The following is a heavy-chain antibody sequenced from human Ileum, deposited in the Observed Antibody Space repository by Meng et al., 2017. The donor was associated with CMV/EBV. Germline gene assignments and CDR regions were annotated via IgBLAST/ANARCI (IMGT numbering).Heavy chain of an antibody. CDR3: AAEYQLMNAPYYEY. V-gene: IGHV3-30*02. CDR1: GFVFSGYG. Sequence: GGSLRLSCAASGFVFSGYGMHWVRQAPGKGLEWVAFIRYDGSNKYYTDSVRGRFTISRDNTKNTLYLQMNSLRAEDTAVYYCAAEYQLMNAPYYEYWGQGTLVTVSS. D-gene: IGHD2-2*01. CDR2: IRYDGSNK. J-gene: IGHJ4*02.